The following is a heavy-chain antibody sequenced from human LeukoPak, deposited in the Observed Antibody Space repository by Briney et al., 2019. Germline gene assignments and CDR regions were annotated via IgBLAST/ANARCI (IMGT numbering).Heavy chain of an antibody. CDR1: GFTFDIYA. V-gene: IGHV3-30*04. CDR2: MSYDGSNK. CDR3: ARDQVELCSSGSCYVIDN. J-gene: IGHJ4*02. D-gene: IGHD2-15*01. Sequence: GGSLRLSCAASGFTFDIYAMHWVRQAPGKGLEWVAVMSYDGSNKYYADSVKGRFTISRDISRNTLHLQMSSLRVADTAVYYCARDQVELCSSGSCYVIDNWGPGTLVAVSS.